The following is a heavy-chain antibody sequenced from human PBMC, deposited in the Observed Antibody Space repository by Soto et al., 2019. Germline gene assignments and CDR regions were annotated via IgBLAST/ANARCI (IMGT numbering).Heavy chain of an antibody. CDR1: GFTFSNAW. D-gene: IGHD3-3*01. J-gene: IGHJ6*02. Sequence: GGSLRLSCAASGFTFSNAWMSWVRQAPGKGLEWVGRIKSKTDGGTTDYAAPVKGRFTISRDDSKNTLYLQMNSLKTEDTAVYYCTTAAELRFLEWLLSMGYYYYGMDVWGQGTTVTVSS. V-gene: IGHV3-15*01. CDR3: TTAAELRFLEWLLSMGYYYYGMDV. CDR2: IKSKTDGGTT.